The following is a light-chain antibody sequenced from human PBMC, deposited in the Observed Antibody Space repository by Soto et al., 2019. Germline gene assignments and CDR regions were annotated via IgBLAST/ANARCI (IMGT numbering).Light chain of an antibody. CDR1: TSDIAGYNY. CDR3: NSYTSASFYV. V-gene: IGLV2-14*01. CDR2: EVT. J-gene: IGLJ1*01. Sequence: QPASVSGSPGQSITISCTGTTSDIAGYNYVSWYQQHPGKAPKLLIYEVTSRASGVSHRFSGSKSGNTASLTISGLQAEDEAEYYCNSYTSASFYVFGTGTKLTVL.